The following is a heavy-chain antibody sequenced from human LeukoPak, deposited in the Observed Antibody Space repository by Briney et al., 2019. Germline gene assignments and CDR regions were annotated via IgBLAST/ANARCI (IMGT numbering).Heavy chain of an antibody. CDR1: GYTFTSYG. CDR2: ISAYNGNT. Sequence: ASVKVSCKASGYTFTSYGISWVRQAPGQGLEWMGWISAYNGNTNYAQKLPGRVTMTTDTSTSTAYMELRSLRSDDTAVYYCARHTMVRGVIIIPFDYWGQGTLVTVSS. V-gene: IGHV1-18*01. CDR3: ARHTMVRGVIIIPFDY. J-gene: IGHJ4*02. D-gene: IGHD3-10*01.